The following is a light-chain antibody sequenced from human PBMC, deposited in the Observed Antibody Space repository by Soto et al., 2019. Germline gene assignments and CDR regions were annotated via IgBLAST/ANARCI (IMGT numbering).Light chain of an antibody. CDR2: WPS. V-gene: IGKV4-1*01. Sequence: DIVMTQSPDSLAVSLGERATINCKSSESVLYTSTNRNHLAWYQQKPGQPPKLLIYWPSTRESGVPDRFSGSGYGADFTLTISSLQAEDAADYYCQQYFIIPVTFGGGTKVEIK. CDR1: ESVLYTSTNRNH. J-gene: IGKJ4*01. CDR3: QQYFIIPVT.